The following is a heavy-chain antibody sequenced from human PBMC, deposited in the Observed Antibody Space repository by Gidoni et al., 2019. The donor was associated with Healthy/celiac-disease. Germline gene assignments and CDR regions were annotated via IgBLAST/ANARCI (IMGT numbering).Heavy chain of an antibody. J-gene: IGHJ4*02. Sequence: QVQLVQPGAEVKKPGSSVQVSCKASGGTFSSYATSWVRQAPGQGLEWMGGIIPIFGTANYAQKFQGRVTITADESTSTAYMELSSLRSEDTAVYYCARAAYSNWRKYYFDYWGQGTLVTVSS. CDR3: ARAAYSNWRKYYFDY. CDR1: GGTFSSYA. D-gene: IGHD4-4*01. CDR2: IIPIFGTA. V-gene: IGHV1-69*01.